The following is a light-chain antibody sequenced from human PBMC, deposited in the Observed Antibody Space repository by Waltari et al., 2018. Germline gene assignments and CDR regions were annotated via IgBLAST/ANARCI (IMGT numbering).Light chain of an antibody. CDR1: QSVSSS. Sequence: EIVMTQSPATLSLSPGARATLSCRASQSVSSSLAWYQQKPGQAPRLLIYGASSRATGIPDRFSGSGSGTDFTLTISSLEPEDVAVYYCLQRSNWWTFGQGTKVEIK. CDR3: LQRSNWWT. V-gene: IGKV3-15*01. CDR2: GAS. J-gene: IGKJ1*01.